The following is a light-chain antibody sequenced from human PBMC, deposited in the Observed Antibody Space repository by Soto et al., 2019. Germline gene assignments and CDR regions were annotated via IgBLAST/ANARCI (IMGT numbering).Light chain of an antibody. V-gene: IGKV3-11*01. CDR2: DAS. CDR1: QNINRH. CDR3: QQRSDGPMYT. J-gene: IGKJ2*01. Sequence: ETVLTQSPATLSLSPGERATLSCRASQNINRHLVWYQQKPGQAPRLLIFDASSSATGIPARFTGSGSGTDFTLIISSLETEDFAVYYCQQRSDGPMYTFGQGTKLEI.